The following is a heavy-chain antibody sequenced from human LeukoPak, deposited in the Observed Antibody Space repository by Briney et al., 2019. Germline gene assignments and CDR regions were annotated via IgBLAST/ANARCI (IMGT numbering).Heavy chain of an antibody. Sequence: GGSLRLSCAASGFTFSSYSMNWVRQAPGKGLEWVSSISSSSYIYYADSVKGRFTISRDNAKNSLYLQMNSLRAEDTAVYYCARDTPLAAAGPFDYWGQGTLVTVSS. CDR2: ISSSSYI. CDR1: GFTFSSYS. V-gene: IGHV3-21*01. CDR3: ARDTPLAAAGPFDY. D-gene: IGHD6-13*01. J-gene: IGHJ4*02.